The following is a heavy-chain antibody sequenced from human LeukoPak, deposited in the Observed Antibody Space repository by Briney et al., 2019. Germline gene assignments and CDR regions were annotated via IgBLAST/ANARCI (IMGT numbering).Heavy chain of an antibody. D-gene: IGHD6-13*01. J-gene: IGHJ4*02. V-gene: IGHV3-49*04. Sequence: GGSLRLSCTASGFTFGDYAMSWVRQAPGKGLEWVGFIRSKAYGGTTEYAASVKGRFTISRDDSKCIAYLQMNSLKTEDTAVYYCTRAAAGTPYSAYWGQGTLVTVSS. CDR3: TRAAAGTPYSAY. CDR1: GFTFGDYA. CDR2: IRSKAYGGTT.